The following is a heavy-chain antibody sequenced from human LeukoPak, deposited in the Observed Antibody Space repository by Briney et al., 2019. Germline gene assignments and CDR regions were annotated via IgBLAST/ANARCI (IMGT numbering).Heavy chain of an antibody. CDR2: MNQDGSSI. CDR3: VTADSGRNSFSV. Sequence: GGSLRLSCAASEFIFNFYAMTWVRQAPGKGLEWVAKMNQDGSSISSLDSVKGRFTISRDNAKNSLYLQMNSLRTEDTAMYFCVTADSGRNSFSVWGQGTMVTVSS. V-gene: IGHV3-7*01. J-gene: IGHJ3*01. D-gene: IGHD3-10*01. CDR1: EFIFNFYA.